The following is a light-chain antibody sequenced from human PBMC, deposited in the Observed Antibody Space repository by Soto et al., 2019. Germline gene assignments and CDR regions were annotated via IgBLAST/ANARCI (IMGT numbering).Light chain of an antibody. CDR2: EVY. CDR3: TSYTSSSTLDV. V-gene: IGLV2-14*01. Sequence: QSALTQPASVSGSPGQSITISCTGTTSDIGDNKYVSWYQQHPGKAPQLIIYEVYNRPSGVSNRFSGSKSGHTASLTISGLQSEDEADYFCTSYTSSSTLDVFGTGTKLTVL. CDR1: TSDIGDNKY. J-gene: IGLJ1*01.